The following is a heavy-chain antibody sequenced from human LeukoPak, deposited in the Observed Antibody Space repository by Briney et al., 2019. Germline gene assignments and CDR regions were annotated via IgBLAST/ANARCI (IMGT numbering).Heavy chain of an antibody. D-gene: IGHD3-22*01. CDR2: IIPIFGTA. Sequence: SVKVSCKASGGTFSSYAISWVRQAPGQGLEWMGGIIPIFGTANYAQKFQGRVTITRDTSASTAYMELSSLRSEDTAVYYCARGLPISYYYDSSGYSPFDYWGQGTLVTVSS. V-gene: IGHV1-69*05. CDR3: ARGLPISYYYDSSGYSPFDY. J-gene: IGHJ4*02. CDR1: GGTFSSYA.